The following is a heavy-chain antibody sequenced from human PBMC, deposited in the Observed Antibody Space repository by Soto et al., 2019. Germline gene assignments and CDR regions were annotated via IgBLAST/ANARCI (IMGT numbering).Heavy chain of an antibody. J-gene: IGHJ4*03. CDR2: IYHRGGT. V-gene: IGHV3-53*05. D-gene: IGHD3-3*01. CDR1: TPSVNGNY. Sequence: VESLRPSGPPSTPSVNGNYMGWFRPPPGRGLECVSLIYHRGGTYYTPSVKGRVPISSDFGKNTLYRDMSDVQVDDTAVYYCVGGEYDFRSGFDPFDYLGLGTRVTVSS. CDR3: VGGEYDFRSGFDPFDY.